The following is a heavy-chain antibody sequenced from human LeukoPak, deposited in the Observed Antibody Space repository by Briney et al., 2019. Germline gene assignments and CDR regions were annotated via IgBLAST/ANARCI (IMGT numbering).Heavy chain of an antibody. J-gene: IGHJ1*01. CDR2: ITGSGDST. CDR3: AKVGSIWTLEYFQH. V-gene: IGHV3-23*01. D-gene: IGHD6-13*01. CDR1: AFTFSNYA. Sequence: GGSLRLSCAASAFTFSNYAMSWVRQSPGKGLEWVSAITGSGDSTFYADSVRGRFTISRDNSKNTLYVQMSSLRAEDTGEYYCAKVGSIWTLEYFQHWGQGTPVTVSS.